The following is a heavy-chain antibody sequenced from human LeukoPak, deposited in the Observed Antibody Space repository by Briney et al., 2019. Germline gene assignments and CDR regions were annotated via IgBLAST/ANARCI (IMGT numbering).Heavy chain of an antibody. CDR3: ARGPMYSSSRRYYYYYYMDV. J-gene: IGHJ6*03. CDR2: IIPIFGTA. Sequence: ASVKVSCKASGGTFSSYAISWVRQAPGQGLEWMGGIIPIFGTANYAQKFQGRVTITTDESTSTAYMELSSLRSEDTAVYYCARGPMYSSSRRYYYYYYMDVWGKGTTVTVSS. D-gene: IGHD6-6*01. CDR1: GGTFSSYA. V-gene: IGHV1-69*05.